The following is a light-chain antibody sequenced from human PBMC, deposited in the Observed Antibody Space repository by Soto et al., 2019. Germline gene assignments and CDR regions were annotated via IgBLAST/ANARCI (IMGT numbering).Light chain of an antibody. CDR2: DVS. CDR1: QRVSSN. V-gene: IGKV3-15*01. J-gene: IGKJ5*01. Sequence: EIVLTQSPDTLSLSPVERATLSSRASQRVSSNLDWHQQKPGQAPRIIMYDVSTRATGISARFSGSGSGTEFTLTISSLQSADFAVYSCQHYHNGPITFGQGTRLDIK. CDR3: QHYHNGPIT.